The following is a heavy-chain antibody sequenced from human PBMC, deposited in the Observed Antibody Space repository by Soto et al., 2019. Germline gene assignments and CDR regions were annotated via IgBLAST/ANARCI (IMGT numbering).Heavy chain of an antibody. CDR1: GFTFSSYA. D-gene: IGHD2-21*02. Sequence: GGSLRLSCAASGFTFSSYAMSWVRQAPGKGLEWVSAISGSGGSTYYADSVKGRFTISRDNSKNTLYLQMNSLRAEDTAVYYCAKDVAYCGGDCLDAFDIWGQGTMVTVSS. CDR3: AKDVAYCGGDCLDAFDI. J-gene: IGHJ3*02. V-gene: IGHV3-23*01. CDR2: ISGSGGST.